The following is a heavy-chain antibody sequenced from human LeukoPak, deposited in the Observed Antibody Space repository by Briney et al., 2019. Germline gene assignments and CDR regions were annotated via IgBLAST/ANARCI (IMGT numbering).Heavy chain of an antibody. Sequence: GGSLRLSCAASGFTFSSYAMSWVRQAPGKGLEWVSAISGSGGSTYYADSVKGRFTISRDNSKNTLYLQMNSLRAEDTAVYYCSKGYCSSTSCYALYYFDYWGQGTLVTVSS. J-gene: IGHJ4*02. CDR3: SKGYCSSTSCYALYYFDY. V-gene: IGHV3-23*01. CDR2: ISGSGGST. CDR1: GFTFSSYA. D-gene: IGHD2-2*01.